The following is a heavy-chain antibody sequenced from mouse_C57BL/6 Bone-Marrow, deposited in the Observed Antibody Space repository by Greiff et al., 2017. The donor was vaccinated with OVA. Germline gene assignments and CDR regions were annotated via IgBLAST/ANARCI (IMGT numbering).Heavy chain of an antibody. CDR1: GFTFSDYG. CDR2: ISSGSSTI. V-gene: IGHV5-17*01. J-gene: IGHJ3*01. CDR3: ARRYPDY. Sequence: EVQVEESGGGLVKPGGSLKLSCAASGFTFSDYGMHWVRQAPEKGLEWVAYISSGSSTIYYADTVTGRFTISRDNAKNTLFLQMSSLRSVDTAMYYCARRYPDYWGQGTLVTVSA. D-gene: IGHD2-14*01.